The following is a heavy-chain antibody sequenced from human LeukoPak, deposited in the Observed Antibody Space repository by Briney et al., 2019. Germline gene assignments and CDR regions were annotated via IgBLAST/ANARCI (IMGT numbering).Heavy chain of an antibody. V-gene: IGHV7-4-1*02. J-gene: IGHJ4*02. D-gene: IGHD3-22*01. CDR3: ANCYDSSGFFAY. CDR2: IDTNTGNP. CDR1: GYTFTKYA. Sequence: ASVKVSCKGSGYTFTKYAISWVRQAPGQGLEYMGWIDTNTGNPTYAQGFTGRFVFSLHTSVSTAYLQISSLKAEDSAIYFCANCYDSSGFFAYWGQGTLVTVSS.